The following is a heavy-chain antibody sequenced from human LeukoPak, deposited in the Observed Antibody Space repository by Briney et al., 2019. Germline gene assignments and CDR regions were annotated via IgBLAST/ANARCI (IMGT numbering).Heavy chain of an antibody. J-gene: IGHJ4*02. CDR2: IHASGPT. D-gene: IGHD6-6*01. CDR3: ARHDAGIAARPLDN. CDR1: GGSISTYY. V-gene: IGHV4-4*09. Sequence: SETLSLTCTVSGGSISTYYWSWIRRPPGKGLEWIAYIHASGPTNYNPSLKSRITISVDTSKNQFSLKLSSVTAADTAVYYWARHDAGIAARPLDNWGQGTLVTVSS.